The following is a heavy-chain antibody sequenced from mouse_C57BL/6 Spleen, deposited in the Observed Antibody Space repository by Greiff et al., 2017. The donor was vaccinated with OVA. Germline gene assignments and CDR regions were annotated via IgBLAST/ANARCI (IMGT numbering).Heavy chain of an antibody. J-gene: IGHJ3*01. D-gene: IGHD2-13*01. CDR1: GYTFTDYY. Sequence: VQLQQSGPVLVKPGASVKMSCKASGYTFTDYYLNWVKQSHGKSLEWIGVINPYNGGTSYNQKFKGKATLTVDKSSSTAYMELTGLTAEDCAVYYCALNDYWFGYWGQGTLVTVSA. CDR2: INPYNGGT. V-gene: IGHV1-19*01. CDR3: ALNDYWFGY.